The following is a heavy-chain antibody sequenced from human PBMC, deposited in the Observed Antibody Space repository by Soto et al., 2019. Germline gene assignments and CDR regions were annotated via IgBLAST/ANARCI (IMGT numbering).Heavy chain of an antibody. J-gene: IGHJ4*02. CDR2: ISGSGGST. V-gene: IGHV3-23*01. Sequence: LRLSCAASGFTFSSSAMSWVRQVPGKGLECVSGISGSGGSTSYADSVKGRFTMSRDNSKNMLYLQMNSLRAEDTAIYYCATRFTIVVVPGAPFDYWGQGTLVTVSS. CDR3: ATRFTIVVVPGAPFDY. D-gene: IGHD2-2*01. CDR1: GFTFSSSA.